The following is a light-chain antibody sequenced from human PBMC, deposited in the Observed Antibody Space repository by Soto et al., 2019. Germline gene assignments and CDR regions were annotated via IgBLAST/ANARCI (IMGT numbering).Light chain of an antibody. CDR2: EAS. Sequence: DIQMTQSPSPLSASVGDRVYITCRTSQSISSYLNWYQAKPGKAPKLLIYEASSLESGVPSRFSGSGSGTDFTLTISSLQPEDSATYYYQQSYSTPPFNFGPGTRVDI. CDR1: QSISSY. V-gene: IGKV1-39*01. CDR3: QQSYSTPPFN. J-gene: IGKJ3*01.